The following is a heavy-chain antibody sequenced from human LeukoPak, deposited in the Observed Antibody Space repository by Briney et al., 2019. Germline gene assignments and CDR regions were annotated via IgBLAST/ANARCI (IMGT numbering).Heavy chain of an antibody. D-gene: IGHD5-12*01. CDR3: ASVEIGRPTSDY. CDR1: GVSISSFH. J-gene: IGHJ4*02. CDR2: THTSRNT. Sequence: SETLSLTCTVSGVSISSFHWSWIRQPAGQCLEFIGRTHTSRNTDYNPSLKTRVSMSVDTSKNQFSLKLSSVTAADTAVYYCASVEIGRPTSDYWGQGTLVTVSS. V-gene: IGHV4-4*07.